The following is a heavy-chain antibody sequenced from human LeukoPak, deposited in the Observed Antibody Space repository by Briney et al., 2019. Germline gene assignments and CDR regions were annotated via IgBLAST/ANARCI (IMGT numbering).Heavy chain of an antibody. D-gene: IGHD5-18*01. CDR3: ARTSFSYGHPYFQH. CDR1: GGSISSYY. CDR2: IYYRGST. V-gene: IGHV4-59*01. Sequence: SETLSLTCTVSGGSISSYYWSWIRQPPGKGLEWIGYIYYRGSTNYNPSLKSRVTISVDTSKNQFSLKLSSVTAADTAVYYCARTSFSYGHPYFQHWGQGTLVTVSS. J-gene: IGHJ1*01.